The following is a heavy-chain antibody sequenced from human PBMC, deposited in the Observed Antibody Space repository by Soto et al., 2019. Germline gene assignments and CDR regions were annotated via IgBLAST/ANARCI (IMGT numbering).Heavy chain of an antibody. CDR3: ARGPYYYDSSGYRPTDAFDI. CDR2: ISAYNGNT. V-gene: IGHV1-18*01. CDR1: GYTFTSYG. Sequence: ASVKVSCKASGYTFTSYGISWVRQAPGQGLEWMGWISAYNGNTNYAQKLQGRVTMTTDTSTSTAYMELRSLKSDDTAVYYCARGPYYYDSSGYRPTDAFDIWGQGTMVTGS. D-gene: IGHD3-22*01. J-gene: IGHJ3*02.